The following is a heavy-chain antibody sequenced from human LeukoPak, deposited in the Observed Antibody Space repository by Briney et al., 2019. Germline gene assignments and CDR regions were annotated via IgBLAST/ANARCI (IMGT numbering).Heavy chain of an antibody. CDR2: INPNSGGT. D-gene: IGHD7-27*01. Sequence: ASVKVSCRASGYTFTGYYMHWVRQAPGQGLEWMGWINPNSGGTNYAQKFQGRVTMTRDTSISTAYMELSRLRSDDTAVYYCARGPTANWGGPAYFDYWGQGTLVTVSS. CDR3: ARGPTANWGGPAYFDY. J-gene: IGHJ4*02. CDR1: GYTFTGYY. V-gene: IGHV1-2*02.